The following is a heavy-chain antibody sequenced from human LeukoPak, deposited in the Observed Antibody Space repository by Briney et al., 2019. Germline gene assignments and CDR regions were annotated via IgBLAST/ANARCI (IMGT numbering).Heavy chain of an antibody. CDR1: GFTFSSYA. D-gene: IGHD5-24*01. Sequence: GGSLRLSCAASGFTFSSYAMSWVRQAPGKGLEWLASITKYDGRLYYADSVRGRFTISRDTSQNELYLQMNSLRVDDSAIYYCAKDHSADGWPTFEYWGRGTLVTVSS. CDR3: AKDHSADGWPTFEY. V-gene: IGHV3-23*01. J-gene: IGHJ4*02. CDR2: ITKYDGRL.